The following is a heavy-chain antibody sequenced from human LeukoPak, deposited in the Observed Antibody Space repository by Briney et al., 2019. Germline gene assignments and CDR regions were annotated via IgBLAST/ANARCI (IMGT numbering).Heavy chain of an antibody. CDR1: GFTFSSYG. CDR3: AKAGAVAGLFDY. J-gene: IGHJ4*02. CDR2: ISYDGSNK. D-gene: IGHD6-19*01. V-gene: IGHV3-30*18. Sequence: PGRSLRLSCAASGFTFSSYGMHWVRQAPGKGLEWVAVISYDGSNKYYADSVKSRFTISRDNSKNTLYLQMNSLRAEDTAVYYCAKAGAVAGLFDYWGQGTLVTVSS.